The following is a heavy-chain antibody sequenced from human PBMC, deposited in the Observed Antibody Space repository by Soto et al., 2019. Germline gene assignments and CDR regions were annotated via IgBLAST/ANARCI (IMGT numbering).Heavy chain of an antibody. D-gene: IGHD2-15*01. V-gene: IGHV1-24*01. CDR1: GYTLTELS. Sequence: GASVKVSCKVSGYTLTELSMHWVRQAPGKGLEWMGGFDPEDGETIYAQKFQGRVTMTEDTSTDTAYMELSSLRSEDTAVYYCATRIRDGRYYYYCMDVRRQGPTVTVS. CDR2: FDPEDGET. J-gene: IGHJ6*02. CDR3: ATRIRDGRYYYYCMDV.